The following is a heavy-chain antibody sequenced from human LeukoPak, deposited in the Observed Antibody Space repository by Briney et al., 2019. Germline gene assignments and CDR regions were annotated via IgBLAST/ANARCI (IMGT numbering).Heavy chain of an antibody. CDR3: ARDHESDGYTTSDY. CDR2: IKCNAEAT. CDR1: GFTFSSYI. Sequence: GGSLRLSCEASGFTFSSYIMTWVRQAPGKGLEWVSTIKCNAEATFYADSVKDRFTISRDDSKNTLYLQMNSLRADDTALYFCARDHESDGYTTSDYWGQGTLVTVSS. D-gene: IGHD3-16*01. V-gene: IGHV3-23*01. J-gene: IGHJ4*02.